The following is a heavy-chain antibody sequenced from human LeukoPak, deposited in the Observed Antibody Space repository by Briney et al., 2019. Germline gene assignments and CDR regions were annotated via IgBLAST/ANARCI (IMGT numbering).Heavy chain of an antibody. V-gene: IGHV3-30*02. J-gene: IGHJ4*02. CDR2: IWYDGTNK. D-gene: IGHD5-18*01. Sequence: GGSLRLSCVASGFTFSTYGMYWVRQAPGRGLDWVAFIWYDGTNKYYADSVKGRFIISRDNSKNTLYLQMNSLRLEDTAVYYCAKSYSYGYDYWGQGTLVTVSS. CDR3: AKSYSYGYDY. CDR1: GFTFSTYG.